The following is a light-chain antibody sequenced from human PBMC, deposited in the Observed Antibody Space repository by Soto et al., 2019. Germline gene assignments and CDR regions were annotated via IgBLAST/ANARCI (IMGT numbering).Light chain of an antibody. Sequence: QSALTQPASVSGSPGQSITISCTGSNSDVGSYNYVSWYQHHPGRAPKLMIYDVSKRPSGVSNRFSASKSGNTASLTISGLQAEDEADYYCSSRTSSSNRVFGSGTKVTVL. CDR3: SSRTSSSNRV. CDR1: NSDVGSYNY. V-gene: IGLV2-14*03. CDR2: DVS. J-gene: IGLJ1*01.